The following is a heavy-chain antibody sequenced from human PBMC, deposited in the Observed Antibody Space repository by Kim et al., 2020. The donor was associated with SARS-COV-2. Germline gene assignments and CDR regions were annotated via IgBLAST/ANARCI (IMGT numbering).Heavy chain of an antibody. CDR3: ARRRYGSGSYYSDY. CDR2: MNPNSGNT. Sequence: ASVKVSCKASGYTFTSYDINWVRQATGHGLEWMGWMNPNSGNTGYAQKFQGRVTMTRNTSISTAYMELSSLRSEDTAVYYCARRRYGSGSYYSDYWGQGTQVTISS. J-gene: IGHJ4*02. D-gene: IGHD3-10*01. CDR1: GYTFTSYD. V-gene: IGHV1-8*01.